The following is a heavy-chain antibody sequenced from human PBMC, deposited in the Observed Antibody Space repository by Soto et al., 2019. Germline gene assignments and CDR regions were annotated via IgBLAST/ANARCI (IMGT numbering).Heavy chain of an antibody. CDR1: GFTFGSYG. D-gene: IGHD3-16*01. V-gene: IGHV3-33*01. J-gene: IGHJ6*02. CDR2: IWYDGSNK. Sequence: QVQLVESGGGVVQPGRSLRLSCAASGFTFGSYGMHWVRQAPGKGLEWVAVIWYDGSNKYYADSVKGRFSISRDNSNNTLYLQMNGLGAEDTAVYSCARDRLTHNYGMDVWGQGTTVTVSS. CDR3: ARDRLTHNYGMDV.